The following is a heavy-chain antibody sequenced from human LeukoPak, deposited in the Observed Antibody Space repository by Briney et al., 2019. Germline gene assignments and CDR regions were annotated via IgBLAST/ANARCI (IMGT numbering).Heavy chain of an antibody. J-gene: IGHJ5*02. V-gene: IGHV4-4*07. D-gene: IGHD3-3*01. CDR2: IYARGST. Sequence: ASETLSLTCTVSGGSISSHHWNWIRQPAGKGLEWIGRIYARGSTNYNPSLKSRVTMSIDTSKNQFSLKLSSVTAADTAVYYCARAPHWYDFTFGPWGQGTLVTVSS. CDR1: GGSISSHH. CDR3: ARAPHWYDFTFGP.